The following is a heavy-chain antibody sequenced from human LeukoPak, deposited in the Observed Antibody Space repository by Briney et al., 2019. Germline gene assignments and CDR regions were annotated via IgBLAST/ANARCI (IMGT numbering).Heavy chain of an antibody. CDR2: IYAGGNT. Sequence: GGSPRLSCAASGFSVGTNYMTWVRQAPGKGLEWVSMIYAGGNTYYRDSVKGRFTISRDSSKNTVFLHMSGLRDDDTAVYYCVGGHDLEFEFWGQGTLVIVSS. CDR1: GFSVGTNY. V-gene: IGHV3-53*01. J-gene: IGHJ5*01. CDR3: VGGHDLEFEF. D-gene: IGHD4-23*01.